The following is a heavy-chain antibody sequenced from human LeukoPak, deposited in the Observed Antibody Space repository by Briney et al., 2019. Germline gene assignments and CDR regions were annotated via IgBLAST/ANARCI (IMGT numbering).Heavy chain of an antibody. CDR1: GFTFSSHG. CDR3: ARVLCSGGTCLDAFDI. D-gene: IGHD2-15*01. J-gene: IGHJ3*02. Sequence: GRSLRLSCAASGFTFSSHGMYWVRQAPGKGLEWVAVIWYDGSNKYNADSVKGRFTISRDNSKNTLYLQMNSLRAEDTAVYYCARVLCSGGTCLDAFDIWGQGAMVTVSS. V-gene: IGHV3-33*01. CDR2: IWYDGSNK.